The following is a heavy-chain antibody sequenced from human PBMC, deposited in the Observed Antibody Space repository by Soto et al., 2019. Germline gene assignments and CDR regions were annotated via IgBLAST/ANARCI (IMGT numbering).Heavy chain of an antibody. Sequence: QGQLVESGGGLVKPGGSLRLSCAASGFTFSDYYMTWIRQAPGKGLEWVSYMSRRDDTIFYADSVKGRFTISRDNAKNSLYLQMDSLRGEDTAVYYCARVVVVVAATRYWYFDLWGRGTLVSVSS. J-gene: IGHJ2*01. CDR1: GFTFSDYY. CDR2: MSRRDDTI. D-gene: IGHD2-15*01. V-gene: IGHV3-11*01. CDR3: ARVVVVVAATRYWYFDL.